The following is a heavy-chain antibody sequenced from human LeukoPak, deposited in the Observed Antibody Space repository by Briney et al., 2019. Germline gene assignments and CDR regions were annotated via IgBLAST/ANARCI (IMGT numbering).Heavy chain of an antibody. J-gene: IGHJ3*02. Sequence: GGSLRLSCAASGFTFSSYWMHWVRQAPGKGLVWVSRINSDGSSTSYADSVKGRFTISRDNAKNTLYLQMNSLRAEDTAVYYCARGTGGYGEYDAFDIWGQGTMVTVSS. CDR2: INSDGSST. D-gene: IGHD5-12*01. V-gene: IGHV3-74*01. CDR1: GFTFSSYW. CDR3: ARGTGGYGEYDAFDI.